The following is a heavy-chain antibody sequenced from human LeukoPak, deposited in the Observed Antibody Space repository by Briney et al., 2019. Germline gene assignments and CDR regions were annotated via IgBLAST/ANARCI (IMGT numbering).Heavy chain of an antibody. V-gene: IGHV3-7*01. J-gene: IGHJ4*02. D-gene: IGHD3-3*01. CDR1: GFTFNKFW. Sequence: GGSLRLSCAASGFTFNKFWMTWVRQAPGKGPEWVANIKQDGSEKYYVDSVKGRFTISRDNAKNSLSLQMNSLRAEDTTVYCCARGNFSGHPFDYWGQGTLVTVSS. CDR3: ARGNFSGHPFDY. CDR2: IKQDGSEK.